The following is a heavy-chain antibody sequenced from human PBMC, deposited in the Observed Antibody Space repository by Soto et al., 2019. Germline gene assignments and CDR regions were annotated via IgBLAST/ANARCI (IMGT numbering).Heavy chain of an antibody. CDR3: AKDSEYSSSFEPFDY. V-gene: IGHV3-23*01. D-gene: IGHD6-6*01. CDR1: GFTFSSYA. J-gene: IGHJ4*02. Sequence: EVQLLESGGGLVQPGGSLRLSCAASGFTFSSYAMSWVRQAQGKGLEWVSAISGSGGSTYYADSVKGRFTISRDNSKNTLYLQMNSLRAEDTAVYYCAKDSEYSSSFEPFDYWGQGTLVTVSS. CDR2: ISGSGGST.